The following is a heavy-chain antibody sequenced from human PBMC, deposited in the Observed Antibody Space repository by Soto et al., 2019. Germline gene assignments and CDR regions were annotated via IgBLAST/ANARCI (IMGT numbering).Heavy chain of an antibody. CDR1: GGSISSYY. J-gene: IGHJ6*03. CDR3: ASSGWYTYYYYYMDV. V-gene: IGHV4-59*01. D-gene: IGHD6-19*01. Sequence: QVQLQESGPGLVKPSETLSLTCTVSGGSISSYYWSWIRQPPGKGLEWIGYIYYSGSTNYNPSLKSRVTISVDPSKNQFPLKLSSVTAADTAVYYCASSGWYTYYYYYMDVWGKGTTVTVSS. CDR2: IYYSGST.